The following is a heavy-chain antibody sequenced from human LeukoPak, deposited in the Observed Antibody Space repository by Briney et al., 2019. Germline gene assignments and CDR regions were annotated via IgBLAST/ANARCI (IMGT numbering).Heavy chain of an antibody. CDR2: IYYSGST. Sequence: SETLSLTCTVSSGSISSYYWSWIRQPPGKGLEWIGYIYYSGSTNYNPSLKSRVTISVDTSKNQFSLKLSSVTAADTAVYYCATYSGWYDYWGQGTLVTVSS. CDR1: SGSISSYY. CDR3: ATYSGWYDY. V-gene: IGHV4-59*01. D-gene: IGHD6-19*01. J-gene: IGHJ4*02.